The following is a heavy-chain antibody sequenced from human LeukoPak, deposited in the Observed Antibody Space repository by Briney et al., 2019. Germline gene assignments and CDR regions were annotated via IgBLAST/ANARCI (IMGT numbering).Heavy chain of an antibody. Sequence: GGSLRLSCAASGFTFGDYYMSWIRQAPGKGLEWVSYISSSSSYTNYADSVKGRFTISRDNAKNSLYLQMNSLRAEDTAVYYCARGVPAAMVEYFQHWGQGTLVTVSS. D-gene: IGHD2-2*01. V-gene: IGHV3-11*06. J-gene: IGHJ1*01. CDR1: GFTFGDYY. CDR3: ARGVPAAMVEYFQH. CDR2: ISSSSSYT.